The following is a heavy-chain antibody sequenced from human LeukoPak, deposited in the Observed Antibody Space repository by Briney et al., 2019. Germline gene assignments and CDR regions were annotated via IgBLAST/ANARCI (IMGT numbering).Heavy chain of an antibody. CDR2: IKQDGSEK. V-gene: IGHV3-7*01. CDR3: ARPPRGGCSGGSCLIDY. D-gene: IGHD2-15*01. CDR1: GFTFSSYA. J-gene: IGHJ4*02. Sequence: GGSLRLSCAASGFTFSSYAMSWVRQAPGKGLEWVANIKQDGSEKYYVDSVKGRFTISRDNAKNSLYLQMNSLRAEDTAVYYCARPPRGGCSGGSCLIDYWGQGTLVTVSS.